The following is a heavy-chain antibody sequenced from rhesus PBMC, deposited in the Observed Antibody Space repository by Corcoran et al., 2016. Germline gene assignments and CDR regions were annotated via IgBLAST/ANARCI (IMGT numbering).Heavy chain of an antibody. CDR2: IYGSGSST. J-gene: IGHJ4*01. D-gene: IGHD4-17*01. Sequence: QLQLQESGPGLVKPSETPSVTCAVSGGSISSSYWSWIRQAPGKGLVWIGYIYGSGSSTNYNPSLKSRVTLSVDTSKNQLSLNLGSVTAADTAVYYCARAPTGNLDFDYWGQGVLVTVSS. CDR3: ARAPTGNLDFDY. CDR1: GGSISSSY. V-gene: IGHV4-169*01.